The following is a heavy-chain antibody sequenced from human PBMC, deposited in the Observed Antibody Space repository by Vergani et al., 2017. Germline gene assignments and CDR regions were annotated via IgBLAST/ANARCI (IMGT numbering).Heavy chain of an antibody. CDR2: ISNSGNTI. D-gene: IGHD3-3*01. CDR3: ASGSSGFFTLTSPNWFDP. Sequence: VQLEESGGGVVQPGRSLRLSCAGSGFTLSSHAMHWVRQAPGKGLEWISYISNSGNTINYADSVKGRFIVSRDNAKKSLYLQMNSLRVEDTAVYYCASGSSGFFTLTSPNWFDPWGQGTLVTVS. CDR1: GFTLSSHA. J-gene: IGHJ5*02. V-gene: IGHV3-48*04.